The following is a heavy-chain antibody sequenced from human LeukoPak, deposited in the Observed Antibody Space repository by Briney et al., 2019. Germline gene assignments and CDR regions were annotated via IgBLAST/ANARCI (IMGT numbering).Heavy chain of an antibody. J-gene: IGHJ3*02. CDR1: GYSFTNYW. D-gene: IGHD3-3*02. CDR2: IYPGDSDT. Sequence: GESLKISCKGSGYSFTNYWIGWVRQMPGKGLEWMGVIYPGDSDTTYSPSFQGQVTISADKSITTAYLQWSSLKASDTAMYYYARRAFPSAFDIWGQGTMVTVSS. V-gene: IGHV5-51*01. CDR3: ARRAFPSAFDI.